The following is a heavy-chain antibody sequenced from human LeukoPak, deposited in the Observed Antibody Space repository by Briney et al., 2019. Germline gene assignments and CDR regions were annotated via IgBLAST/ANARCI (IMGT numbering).Heavy chain of an antibody. CDR2: IYYSGST. CDR3: ARHRRGAAAFDY. J-gene: IGHJ4*02. CDR1: GGSISSYY. V-gene: IGHV4-59*08. Sequence: SETLSLTCTVSGGSISSYYWSWIRQPPGKGLEWIGYIYYSGSTNYNPSLKSRATISVDTSKNQFSLKLSSVTAADTAVYYCARHRRGAAAFDYWGQGTLVTVSS. D-gene: IGHD6-13*01.